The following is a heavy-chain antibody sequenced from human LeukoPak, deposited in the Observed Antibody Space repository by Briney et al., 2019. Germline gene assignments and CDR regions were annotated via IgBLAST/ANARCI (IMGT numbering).Heavy chain of an antibody. CDR1: GFTFSSYA. D-gene: IGHD2-21*02. CDR2: IKQDGSEK. CDR3: ARGKVVTAN. J-gene: IGHJ4*02. Sequence: GGSLRLSCAASGFTFSSYAMSWVRQAPGKGLEWVANIKQDGSEKYYVDSVKGRFTISRDNAKNSLYLQMNSLRAEDTAVYYCARGKVVTANWGQRTLVTVSS. V-gene: IGHV3-7*01.